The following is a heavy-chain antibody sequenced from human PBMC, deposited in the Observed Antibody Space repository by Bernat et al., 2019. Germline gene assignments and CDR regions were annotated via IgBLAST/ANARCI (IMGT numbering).Heavy chain of an antibody. CDR2: IFNSGST. CDR3: ARPPLREFLEWSTLPWFDP. J-gene: IGHJ5*02. D-gene: IGHD3-3*01. CDR1: GGSISSSSYY. V-gene: IGHV4-39*01. Sequence: QLQLRESGPGLVKPSETLSLTCTVSGGSISSSSYYWGWIRQPPGKGLEWIGNIFNSGSTYYNPSLKSRVTISVDKSENQFTMKLSSVTAAETAVYYWARPPLREFLEWSTLPWFDPWGQGTLVTVAS.